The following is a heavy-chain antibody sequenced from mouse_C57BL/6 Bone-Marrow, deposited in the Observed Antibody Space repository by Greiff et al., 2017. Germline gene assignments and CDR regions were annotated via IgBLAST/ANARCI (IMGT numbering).Heavy chain of an antibody. CDR1: GYTFTSYG. CDR3: ARDRIVVSDGPFAY. D-gene: IGHD1-1*02. CDR2: IYPSSGST. J-gene: IGHJ3*01. V-gene: IGHV1-81*01. Sequence: QVQLQQSGAELARPGASVKLSCKASGYTFTSYGISWVKQRTGQGLEWIGEIYPSSGSTYYNEKFKGKATLTADKSSSTAYMELRSLTSEDSAVXVGARDRIVVSDGPFAYWGQGTLVTVSA.